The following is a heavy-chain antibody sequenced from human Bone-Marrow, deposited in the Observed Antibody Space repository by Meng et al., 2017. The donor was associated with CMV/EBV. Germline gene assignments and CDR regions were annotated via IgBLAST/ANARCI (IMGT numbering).Heavy chain of an antibody. CDR3: ARDGFLEWLGVRYIDY. Sequence: GESLKISCAASGFTVSSNYMSWVRQAPGKGLEWVSVIYSGGSTYYADSVKGRFTISRDNSKNTLYLQMNSLRAEDTAVYYCARDGFLEWLGVRYIDYWGQGTLVTVSS. J-gene: IGHJ4*02. CDR1: GFTVSSNY. D-gene: IGHD3-3*01. CDR2: IYSGGST. V-gene: IGHV3-66*02.